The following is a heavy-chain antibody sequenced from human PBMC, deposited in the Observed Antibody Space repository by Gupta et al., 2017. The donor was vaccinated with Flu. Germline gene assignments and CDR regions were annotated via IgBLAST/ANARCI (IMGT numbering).Heavy chain of an antibody. CDR3: AKGSGEIDY. D-gene: IGHD1-26*01. J-gene: IGHJ4*02. Sequence: GFTFDIYSMGWVRQAPGKGLEWVSAISGRAINTYDADSVKGRFTISRDDSKNTLYLQMNSLRAEDTAVYYFAKGSGEIDYWGQGTLITVSS. V-gene: IGHV3-23*01. CDR1: GFTFDIYS. CDR2: ISGRAINT.